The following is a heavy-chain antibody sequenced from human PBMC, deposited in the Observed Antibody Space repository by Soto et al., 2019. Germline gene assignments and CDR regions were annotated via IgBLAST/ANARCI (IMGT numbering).Heavy chain of an antibody. J-gene: IGHJ6*02. Sequence: PGGSLRLSCAASGFTFSSYGMHWVRQAPGKGLEWVAVIWYDGSNKYYADSVKGRFTISRDNSKNTLYLQMNSLRAEDTAVYYCARVRDWNYQYYGMDVWGQGTTVTVSS. CDR2: IWYDGSNK. V-gene: IGHV3-33*01. D-gene: IGHD1-1*01. CDR1: GFTFSSYG. CDR3: ARVRDWNYQYYGMDV.